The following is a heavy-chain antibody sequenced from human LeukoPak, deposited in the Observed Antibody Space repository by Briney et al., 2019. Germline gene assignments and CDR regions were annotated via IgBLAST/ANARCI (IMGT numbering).Heavy chain of an antibody. J-gene: IGHJ4*02. CDR1: GFTFSSYA. V-gene: IGHV3-23*01. D-gene: IGHD1-26*01. Sequence: PGGSLRLSCAASGFTFSSYAMGWVRQAPGKGLEWVSTVNESGDRTYYADSVKGRFTMSRDNSRNTLYLQMNSLRVEDTAIYYCAKEGRPNSGGGFFDYWGQGTRVTVSS. CDR2: VNESGDRT. CDR3: AKEGRPNSGGGFFDY.